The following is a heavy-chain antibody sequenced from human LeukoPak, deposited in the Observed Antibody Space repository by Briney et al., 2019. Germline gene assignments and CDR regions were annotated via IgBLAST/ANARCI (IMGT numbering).Heavy chain of an antibody. Sequence: GRSLRLSCAASGFTFSHYWLNWVRQAPGKGLEWVANINQDGSEKYYVDSVKRRFTISRDNAKKSLYLQMNSLRAEDTAVYYCARELRAFDIWGQGTMVTVSS. CDR1: GFTFSHYW. J-gene: IGHJ3*02. CDR2: INQDGSEK. V-gene: IGHV3-7*05. CDR3: ARELRAFDI.